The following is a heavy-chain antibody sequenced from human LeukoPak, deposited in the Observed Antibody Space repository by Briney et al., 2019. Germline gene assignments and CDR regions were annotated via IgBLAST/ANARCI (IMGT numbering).Heavy chain of an antibody. Sequence: PGGSLRLSCTASGFTFSGYGMHWVRQAPGMGLEWVAIISYDGSNTFYGDSVKGRFTISRDNSKKTLYLQMNSLRTEDTAVYYCARDGEYSYGYLKAPYYFGYWGQGTLVTVSS. CDR3: ARDGEYSYGYLKAPYYFGY. J-gene: IGHJ4*02. CDR1: GFTFSGYG. V-gene: IGHV3-30*03. D-gene: IGHD5-18*01. CDR2: ISYDGSNT.